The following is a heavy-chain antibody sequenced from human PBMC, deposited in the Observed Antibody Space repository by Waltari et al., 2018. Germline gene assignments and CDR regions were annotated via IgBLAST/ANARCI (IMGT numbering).Heavy chain of an antibody. CDR2: ISAYNGNT. CDR1: GYTFTSYG. D-gene: IGHD3-10*01. V-gene: IGHV1-18*04. CDR3: ARVGRLWFGELYAPEDP. J-gene: IGHJ5*02. Sequence: QVQLVQSGAEVKKPGASVKVSCKASGYTFTSYGISWVRQAPGQGLEWRRWISAYNGNTKYAQKLQVGVTMNTGSSTSKAWQELSSLRTDDTAVYYRARVGRLWFGELYAPEDPWGQGTLVTVAS.